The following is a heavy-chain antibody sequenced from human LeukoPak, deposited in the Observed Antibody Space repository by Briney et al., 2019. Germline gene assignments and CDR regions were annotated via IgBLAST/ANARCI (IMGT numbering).Heavy chain of an antibody. D-gene: IGHD3-22*01. CDR2: ISPSSSNI. CDR1: GFTFRKYS. CDR3: ARTLYYYDSSGYFY. Sequence: GGSLRLSCAASGFTFRKYSMNWVRQAPGKGLEWVSYISPSSSNILYADSVKGRFTISRDNAKNSLYLQMNSLRAQDTAVYYCARTLYYYDSSGYFYWGQGTLVTVSS. J-gene: IGHJ4*02. V-gene: IGHV3-48*01.